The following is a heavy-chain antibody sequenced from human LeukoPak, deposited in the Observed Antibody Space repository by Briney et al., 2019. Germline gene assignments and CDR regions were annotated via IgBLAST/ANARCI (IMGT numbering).Heavy chain of an antibody. CDR2: ISGSGGST. V-gene: IGHV3-23*01. Sequence: GGSLRLSCAASGFTFRGYALRWVRQAPGKGLEWVSAISGSGGSTYYADSVKGRFTISRDNSKNTLYLQMNSLRAEDTAVYYCAKECDCSGYPDYWGQGTLVTVSS. CDR3: AKECDCSGYPDY. D-gene: IGHD3-22*01. CDR1: GFTFRGYA. J-gene: IGHJ4*02.